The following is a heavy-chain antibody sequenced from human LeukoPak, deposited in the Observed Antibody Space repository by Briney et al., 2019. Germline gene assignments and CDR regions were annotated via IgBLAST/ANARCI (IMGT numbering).Heavy chain of an antibody. J-gene: IGHJ3*02. V-gene: IGHV1-69*13. CDR1: GGTFSSYA. CDR2: IIPIFGTA. CDR3: ARGAWDTAMVTPGAFDI. D-gene: IGHD5-18*01. Sequence: ASVKVSCKASGGTFSSYAISWVRQAPGQGLEWMGGIIPIFGTANYAQKFQGRVTITADESTSTAYMELSSLRSEDTAVYYCARGAWDTAMVTPGAFDIWGQGTMVTVSS.